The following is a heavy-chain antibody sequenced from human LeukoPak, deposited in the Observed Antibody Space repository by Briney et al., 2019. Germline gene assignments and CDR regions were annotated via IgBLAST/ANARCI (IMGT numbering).Heavy chain of an antibody. Sequence: GGSLRVFCAASGFTFITYAIHWVRQAPGKGLEGVAFIRNDGSDKYYANSVKGRFTISRDNSKNTLYLQMNSLRTDDTAVYYCAKDGSARYLTYFDYWGQGTLVTVSS. J-gene: IGHJ4*02. CDR1: GFTFITYA. CDR3: AKDGSARYLTYFDY. V-gene: IGHV3-30*02. CDR2: IRNDGSDK. D-gene: IGHD1-1*01.